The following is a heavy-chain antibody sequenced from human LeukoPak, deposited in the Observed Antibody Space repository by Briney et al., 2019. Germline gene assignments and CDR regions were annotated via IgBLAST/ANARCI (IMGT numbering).Heavy chain of an antibody. D-gene: IGHD4-23*01. V-gene: IGHV3-30-3*01. CDR3: ARATVGQLIDY. Sequence: HSGGSLRLSCAASGFTFSSYAMHWVRQAPGKGLEWVAVISYDGSTKYYADSVKGRFTISRDNSKNTLYLQMNSLRAEDTAVYYCARATVGQLIDYWGQGTLVTVSS. CDR1: GFTFSSYA. CDR2: ISYDGSTK. J-gene: IGHJ4*02.